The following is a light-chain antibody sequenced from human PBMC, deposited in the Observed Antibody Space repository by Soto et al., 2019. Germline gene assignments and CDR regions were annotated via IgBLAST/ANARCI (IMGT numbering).Light chain of an antibody. CDR3: CSHAGSSTYV. Sequence: QSVLTQPVSVSGSPGQSITISCTGTSSDFGSYNLVSWYQQHPGKAPKLMIYEDSKRPSGVSNRFSGSKSGNTASLTISGLQAEGDADYYCCSHAGSSTYVFGTGTKVTVL. CDR1: SSDFGSYNL. J-gene: IGLJ1*01. V-gene: IGLV2-23*01. CDR2: EDS.